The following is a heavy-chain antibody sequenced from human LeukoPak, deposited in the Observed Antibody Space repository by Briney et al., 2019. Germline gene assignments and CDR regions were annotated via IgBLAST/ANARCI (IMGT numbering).Heavy chain of an antibody. CDR1: GGSISSSSYY. Sequence: SETLSLTCTVSGGSISSSSYYWGWIRQPPGKGLEWIGSIYHSGSTNYNPSLKSRVTISVDKSKNQFSLKLSSVTAADTAVYYCARVTQTDYDFDYWGQGTLVTVSS. V-gene: IGHV4-39*07. D-gene: IGHD4-17*01. CDR3: ARVTQTDYDFDY. CDR2: IYHSGST. J-gene: IGHJ4*02.